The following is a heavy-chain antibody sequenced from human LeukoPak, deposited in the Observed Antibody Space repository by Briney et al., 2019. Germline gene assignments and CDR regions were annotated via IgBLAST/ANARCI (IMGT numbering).Heavy chain of an antibody. V-gene: IGHV3-74*01. CDR2: LNLDGSTT. J-gene: IGHJ4*02. D-gene: IGHD3-10*01. CDR1: GFIFSKHC. CDR3: ARESSGSYWG. Sequence: PGGSLRLYCVASGFIFSKHCMHWARQAPAKVLLWVSRLNLDGSTTSYADSVKGRFTISRDNAKNTLYLQMNSLRVDDTGVYYCARESSGSYWGWGQGTLVTVSS.